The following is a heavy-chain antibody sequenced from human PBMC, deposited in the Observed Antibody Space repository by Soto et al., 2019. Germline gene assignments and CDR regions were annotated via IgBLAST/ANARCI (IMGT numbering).Heavy chain of an antibody. CDR3: ARGGDYDYYYGMDV. Sequence: LSLTCAVYGGSFSGYYWSWIRQPPGKGLEWIGEINHSGSTNYNPSLKSRVTISVDTSKDQFSLKLSSVTAADTAVYYCARGGDYDYYYGMDVWGQGTTVTVSS. CDR2: INHSGST. CDR1: GGSFSGYY. J-gene: IGHJ6*02. D-gene: IGHD2-21*02. V-gene: IGHV4-34*01.